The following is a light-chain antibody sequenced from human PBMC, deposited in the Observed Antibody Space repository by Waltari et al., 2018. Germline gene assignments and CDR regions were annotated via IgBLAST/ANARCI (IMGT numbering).Light chain of an antibody. Sequence: HQHPGNAPKLLISCVGNRPSGVSFLFTGSKSGNTTSVTISGVQAEDDADYDCRSYANIYRWVFGGGTKLTVL. CDR3: RSYANIYRWV. V-gene: IGLV2-14*03. CDR2: CVG. J-gene: IGLJ3*02.